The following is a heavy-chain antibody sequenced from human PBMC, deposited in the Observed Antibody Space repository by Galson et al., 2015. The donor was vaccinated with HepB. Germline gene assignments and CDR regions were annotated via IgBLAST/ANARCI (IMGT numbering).Heavy chain of an antibody. V-gene: IGHV3-73*01. D-gene: IGHD6-13*01. J-gene: IGHJ4*02. Sequence: SLRLSCDASGFTFSGSALHWVRQASGNGLGWVGRIGRHAPNYATADVASVKGRFTISRDDSKSTAYLQMNSLKTEDTAVYYCTRLGDLSGYSSKWGQGTLVTVSS. CDR2: IGRHAPNYAT. CDR3: TRLGDLSGYSSK. CDR1: GFTFSGSA.